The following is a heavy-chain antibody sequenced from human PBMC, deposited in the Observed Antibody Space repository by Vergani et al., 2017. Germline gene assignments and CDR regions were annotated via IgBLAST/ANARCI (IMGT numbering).Heavy chain of an antibody. D-gene: IGHD4-11*01. CDR1: GGSVSGTNYN. Sequence: QLQLQESGPGLVQPSETLSLTCTVSGGSVSGTNYNWGWIRQPPGKGLEWIGSVYYTGRTCYNSFLKSRVTLSIDRSKNQFSLRLSSVTAADTALYYCARGRRVYSNAAHFAYWGQGTLVTVSS. CDR3: ARGRRVYSNAAHFAY. V-gene: IGHV4-39*07. J-gene: IGHJ4*02. CDR2: VYYTGRT.